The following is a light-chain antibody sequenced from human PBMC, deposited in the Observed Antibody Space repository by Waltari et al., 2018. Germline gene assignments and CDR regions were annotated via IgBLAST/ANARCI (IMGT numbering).Light chain of an antibody. V-gene: IGLV3-21*02. CDR1: KIGSKN. Sequence: SYELTQPPSVSVAPGQTARITCDGDKIGSKNVHWYQHKPGQAPVLVVYDDGARPSGLPERFPGSNSGNTAALTISRVEAGDEAEYYCQVWDSGSNHYVFGTVTKVTVL. J-gene: IGLJ1*01. CDR2: DDG. CDR3: QVWDSGSNHYV.